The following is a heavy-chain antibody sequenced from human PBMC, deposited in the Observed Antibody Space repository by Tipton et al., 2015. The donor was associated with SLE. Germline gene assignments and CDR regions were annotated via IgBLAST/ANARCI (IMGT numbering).Heavy chain of an antibody. CDR3: ARNKLVHAFDI. CDR1: GFTFSDYY. Sequence: VQLVQSGGGLVKPGGSLRLSCAASGFTFSDYYMSWVRQAPGKGLEWVANIKQDGSEKYYVDSVKGRFTISRDNAKNSLYLQMNSLRAEDTAVYYCARNKLVHAFDIWGQGTMVTVSS. V-gene: IGHV3-7*01. D-gene: IGHD6-13*01. J-gene: IGHJ3*02. CDR2: IKQDGSEK.